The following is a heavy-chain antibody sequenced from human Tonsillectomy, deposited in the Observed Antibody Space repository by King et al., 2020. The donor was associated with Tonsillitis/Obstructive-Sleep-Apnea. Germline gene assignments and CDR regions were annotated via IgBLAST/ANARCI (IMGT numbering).Heavy chain of an antibody. Sequence: TLKESGPTLVRPTQTLTLTCTFSGFSVSTSGVGVGWIRQPPGKALEWLALIYWDDDKRYSPSLKNRLTITKDTSTDQVVLTMTNMDPVDTATYYCAHSGHSTHQALDFWGQGTRVTVSS. CDR1: GFSVSTSGVG. CDR3: AHSGHSTHQALDF. V-gene: IGHV2-5*02. CDR2: IYWDDDK. J-gene: IGHJ3*01.